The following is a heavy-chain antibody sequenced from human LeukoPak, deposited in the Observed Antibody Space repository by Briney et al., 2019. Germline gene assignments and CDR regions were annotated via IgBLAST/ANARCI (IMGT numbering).Heavy chain of an antibody. V-gene: IGHV4-39*01. D-gene: IGHD3-22*01. CDR1: GDSISTSSYY. J-gene: IGHJ4*02. Sequence: SETLSLTCTVSGDSISTSSYYWGWIRQPPGKGLEWLGSIYYSGSTYYNPSLKSRVTISVDTSKNQFSLNLYSVTAADTAVFYCARSYYYDYRQIDYWGQGTLVTVSS. CDR2: IYYSGST. CDR3: ARSYYYDYRQIDY.